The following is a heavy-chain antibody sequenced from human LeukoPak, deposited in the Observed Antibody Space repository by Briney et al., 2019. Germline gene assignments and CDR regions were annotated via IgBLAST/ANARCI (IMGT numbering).Heavy chain of an antibody. D-gene: IGHD5-24*01. CDR1: GYTFTSNY. Sequence: AASVKVSCKAFGYTFTSNYMHGVRQAPGQGAEWMEVISPSGGSTTYAQKFQGRVTLTRDMSTSTDYLELSSLRSEDTAVYYCARDNSVRDEAWWSNPWGQGTLVTVSS. CDR2: ISPSGGST. CDR3: ARDNSVRDEAWWSNP. J-gene: IGHJ5*02. V-gene: IGHV1-46*01.